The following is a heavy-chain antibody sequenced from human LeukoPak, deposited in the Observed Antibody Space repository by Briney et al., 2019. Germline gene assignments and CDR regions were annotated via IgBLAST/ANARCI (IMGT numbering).Heavy chain of an antibody. J-gene: IGHJ3*02. D-gene: IGHD3-22*01. CDR1: GFTFSSYA. CDR2: TIGSGYNT. Sequence: GGPLRLSCAASGFTFSSYAMSWVRQAPGKGLEGVSATIGSGYNTYYADSVKGRFAISRDNSKNTLYLQMNSLRAEDTAVYYCAKGSGYYSRDAFDIWGQGTMVTVSS. CDR3: AKGSGYYSRDAFDI. V-gene: IGHV3-23*01.